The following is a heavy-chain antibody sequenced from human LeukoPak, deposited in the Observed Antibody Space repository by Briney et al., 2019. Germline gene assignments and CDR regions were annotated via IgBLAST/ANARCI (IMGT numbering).Heavy chain of an antibody. CDR3: ARERIAAAYAFDI. J-gene: IGHJ3*02. V-gene: IGHV4-34*01. CDR1: GGSFSGYY. CDR2: INHSGST. Sequence: PSETLSLTCAVYGGSFSGYYWSWIRQPPGKGLEWIGEINHSGSTNYNPSLKSRVTISVDTSKNQFSLKLSSVTAADTAVYYCARERIAAAYAFDIWGQGTMVTVSS. D-gene: IGHD6-13*01.